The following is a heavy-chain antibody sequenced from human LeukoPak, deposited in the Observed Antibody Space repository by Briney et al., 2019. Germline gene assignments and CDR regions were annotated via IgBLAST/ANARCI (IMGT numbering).Heavy chain of an antibody. CDR3: ARQPYYYDSSGYLFGAFDI. Sequence: GESLKISCKGSGYSFTSYWIGWVRQMPGKGLEWMGIIYPGDSDTRYSPSFQGQVTISADKSISTAYLQWSSLKASDTAMYYCARQPYYYDSSGYLFGAFDIWGQGTMVTVSS. J-gene: IGHJ3*02. V-gene: IGHV5-51*01. D-gene: IGHD3-22*01. CDR2: IYPGDSDT. CDR1: GYSFTSYW.